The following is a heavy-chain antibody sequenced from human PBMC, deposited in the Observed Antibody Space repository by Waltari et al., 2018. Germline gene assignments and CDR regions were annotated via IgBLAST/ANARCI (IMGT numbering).Heavy chain of an antibody. CDR1: GFTFVDIA. V-gene: IGHV3-49*03. Sequence: EVQLVESVGYLVQPGRSLRHSCRASGFTFVDIAIGWFRQAPGKGLEWVGFISSKAYGGTTEYAASVKGRFAILRDDSKSIAYLRMNSLKIEDTAVYYCTGQSSNWYGAFDVWGQGTMVTVSS. CDR2: ISSKAYGGTT. CDR3: TGQSSNWYGAFDV. D-gene: IGHD6-13*01. J-gene: IGHJ3*01.